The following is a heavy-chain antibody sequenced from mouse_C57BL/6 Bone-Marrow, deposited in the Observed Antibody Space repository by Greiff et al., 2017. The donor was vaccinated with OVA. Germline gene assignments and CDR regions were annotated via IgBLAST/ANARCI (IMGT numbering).Heavy chain of an antibody. CDR2: ISNGGGST. Sequence: EVQLVESGGGLVQPGGSLKLSCAASGFTFSDYYMYWVRQTPEKRLEWVAYISNGGGSTYYPDTVKGRFTISRDNAKNTLYLQMSRLKSEDTAMYYCARNYYGSSYYYAMDYWGQGTSVTVSS. CDR3: ARNYYGSSYYYAMDY. V-gene: IGHV5-12*01. D-gene: IGHD1-1*01. CDR1: GFTFSDYY. J-gene: IGHJ4*01.